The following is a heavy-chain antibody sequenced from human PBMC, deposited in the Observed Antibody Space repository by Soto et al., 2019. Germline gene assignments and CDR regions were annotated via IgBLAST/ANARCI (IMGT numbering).Heavy chain of an antibody. CDR1: GFTFSSYA. Sequence: EVQLLESGGGLVQPGGSLRLSCAASGFTFSSYAMSWVRQAPGKGLEWVSAISGSGGSTYYADSVKGRFTISRDNSKNTLYLQMNSLRAEDTAVYYCAKDSRDFDWLSIYYYYGMDVGGQGTTVTVSS. J-gene: IGHJ6*02. V-gene: IGHV3-23*01. CDR2: ISGSGGST. CDR3: AKDSRDFDWLSIYYYYGMDV. D-gene: IGHD3-9*01.